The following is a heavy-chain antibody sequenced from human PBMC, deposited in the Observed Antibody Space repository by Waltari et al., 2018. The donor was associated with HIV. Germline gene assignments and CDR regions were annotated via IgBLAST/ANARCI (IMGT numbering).Heavy chain of an antibody. D-gene: IGHD3-10*01. CDR2: IHHSGTT. CDR3: ARVWAAPYYFGTDP. CDR1: GGSFSGYF. J-gene: IGHJ5*02. V-gene: IGHV4-34*01. Sequence: QVQLQQWGAGLLKPSETLSLTCDIYGGSFSGYFWTGVSQSTGKGLEWIGAIHHSGTTNNNPTLKSRVSLSADTSKKQFSLNLTSVTAADAAVYYCARVWAAPYYFGTDPWGQGTQVTVSS.